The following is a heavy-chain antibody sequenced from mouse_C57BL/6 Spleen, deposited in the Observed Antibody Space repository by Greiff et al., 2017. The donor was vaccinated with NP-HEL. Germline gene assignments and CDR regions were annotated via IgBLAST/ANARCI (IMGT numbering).Heavy chain of an antibody. CDR3: TRFDGYYAMDY. Sequence: QVQLQQPGAELVRPGASVTLSCKASGYTFTDYEMHWVKQTPVHGLEWIGAIDPETGGTAYNQKFKGKAILTADKSSSTAYMELRSLTSEDSAVYYCTRFDGYYAMDYWGQRTSVTVSS. V-gene: IGHV1-15*01. D-gene: IGHD2-3*01. J-gene: IGHJ4*01. CDR2: IDPETGGT. CDR1: GYTFTDYE.